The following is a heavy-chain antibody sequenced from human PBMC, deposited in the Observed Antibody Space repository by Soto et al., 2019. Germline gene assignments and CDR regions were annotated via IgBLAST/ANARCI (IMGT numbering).Heavy chain of an antibody. D-gene: IGHD2-2*01. CDR3: ARLRPDYYYMDV. CDR2: IYYSGST. J-gene: IGHJ6*03. V-gene: IGHV4-59*08. CDR1: GGSISSYY. Sequence: SETLSLSCTVSGGSISSYYWSWIRQPPGKGLEWIGYIYYSGSTNYNPSLKSRVTISVDTSKNQFSLKLSSVTAADTAVYYCARLRPDYYYMDVWGKGTTVTVSS.